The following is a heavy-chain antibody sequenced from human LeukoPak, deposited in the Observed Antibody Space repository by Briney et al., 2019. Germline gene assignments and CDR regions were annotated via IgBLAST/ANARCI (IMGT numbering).Heavy chain of an antibody. CDR2: IYYSGST. D-gene: IGHD1-26*01. CDR1: GGSISSYY. V-gene: IGHV4-59*01. Sequence: PSETLSLTCTVSGGSISSYYWTWIRQPPGKGLEWIGYIYYSGSTNYNPSLKSRVTISVDTSKNQFSLRLTSVTAADTAVYYCARGVNSGYFDYCGQGTLVTVSS. CDR3: ARGVNSGYFDY. J-gene: IGHJ4*02.